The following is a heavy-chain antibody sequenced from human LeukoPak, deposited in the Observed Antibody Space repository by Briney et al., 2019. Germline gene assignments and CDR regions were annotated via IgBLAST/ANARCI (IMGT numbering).Heavy chain of an antibody. V-gene: IGHV1-2*02. CDR3: ARGEYYDRSAYCFD. Sequence: ASVKVSCKASGYTFTGYYMHWVRQAPGQGLEWMGWINPNSGGTNYAQKFQGRVTMTRDTSISTAYMELSRLRSDDTAVYYCARGEYYDRSAYCFDWGQGTLVTVSS. J-gene: IGHJ4*02. CDR2: INPNSGGT. CDR1: GYTFTGYY. D-gene: IGHD3-22*01.